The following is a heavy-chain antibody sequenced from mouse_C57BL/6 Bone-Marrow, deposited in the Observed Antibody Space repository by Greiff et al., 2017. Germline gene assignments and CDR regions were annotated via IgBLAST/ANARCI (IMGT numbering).Heavy chain of an antibody. J-gene: IGHJ3*01. D-gene: IGHD2-3*01. Sequence: VQLQQPGAELVKPGASVTMSCKASGYTFTSYWITWVKQTPGQGLEWIGAIYPGTGSTTYNQKFKSKATLTVDTSSSTAYMQVSRLTSGVSAVYYCARFEGYYGWFAYWGQGTLVTVSA. V-gene: IGHV1-55*01. CDR3: ARFEGYYGWFAY. CDR2: IYPGTGST. CDR1: GYTFTSYW.